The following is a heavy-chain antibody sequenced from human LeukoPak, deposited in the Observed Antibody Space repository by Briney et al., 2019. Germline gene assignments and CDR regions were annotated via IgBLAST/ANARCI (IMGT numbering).Heavy chain of an antibody. J-gene: IGHJ6*01. CDR3: ARELPLYGSGSYYYYYGMDV. V-gene: IGHV1-69*13. Sequence: RASVKVSCKASGYTFTSYYMHWVRQAPGQGLEWMGGIIPIFGTANYAQKFQGRVTITADESASTAYMELSSLRSEDTAVYYCARELPLYGSGSYYYYYGMDVWGQGTTVTVSS. CDR2: IIPIFGTA. D-gene: IGHD3-10*01. CDR1: GYTFTSYY.